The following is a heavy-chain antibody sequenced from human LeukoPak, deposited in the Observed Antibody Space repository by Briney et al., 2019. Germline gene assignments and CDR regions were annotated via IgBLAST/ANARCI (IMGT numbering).Heavy chain of an antibody. Sequence: ASVKVSCKASGYTFTGYYMHWVRQAPGQGLEWMGWINPNSGGTNYAQKFQGRVTTTRDTSISTAYMELSRLRSDDTAVYYCARYQGAVYNWNDGFDYWGQGTLVTVSS. J-gene: IGHJ4*02. V-gene: IGHV1-2*02. D-gene: IGHD1-1*01. CDR3: ARYQGAVYNWNDGFDY. CDR1: GYTFTGYY. CDR2: INPNSGGT.